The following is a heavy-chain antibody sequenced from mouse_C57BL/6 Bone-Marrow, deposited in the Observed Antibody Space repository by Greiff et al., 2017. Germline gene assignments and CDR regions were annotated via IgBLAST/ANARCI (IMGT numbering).Heavy chain of an antibody. CDR3: DREGATGAPYYAMDD. CDR2: IWSGGST. CDR1: GFSLTSYG. J-gene: IGHJ4*01. D-gene: IGHD3-1*01. Sequence: VQLQQSGPGLVQPSQCLSITCTVSGFSLTSYGVHWVRQSPGKGLEWLGVIWSGGSTDYNAAFISSLSISKDNSKSQVFVKMNRLQADDTAIYYCDREGATGAPYYAMDDWGKGTSVTVSS. V-gene: IGHV2-2*01.